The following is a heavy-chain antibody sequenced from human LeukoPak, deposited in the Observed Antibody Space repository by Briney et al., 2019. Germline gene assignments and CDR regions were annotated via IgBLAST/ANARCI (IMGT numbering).Heavy chain of an antibody. CDR1: GFTFSSYG. J-gene: IGHJ4*02. CDR2: IRYDGSNK. CDR3: ARVEMATITFDY. Sequence: PGGSPRLSCAASGFTFSSYGMHWVRQAPGKGLEWVAFIRYDGSNKYYADSVKGRFTISRDNSKNTLYLQMNSLRAEDTAVYYCARVEMATITFDYWGQGTLVTVSS. D-gene: IGHD5-24*01. V-gene: IGHV3-30*02.